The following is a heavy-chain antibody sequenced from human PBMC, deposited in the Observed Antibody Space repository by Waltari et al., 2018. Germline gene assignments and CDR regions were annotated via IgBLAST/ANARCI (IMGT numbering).Heavy chain of an antibody. J-gene: IGHJ4*02. CDR3: AREAYDSSGYAHPDY. CDR1: GGSSSSGGYF. V-gene: IGHV4-30-2*01. D-gene: IGHD3-22*01. Sequence: QVQLQESGPGLVKPSQTLSLTCTVPGGSSSSGGYFWSWIRQPPGKGLEWIGCIYHRWSTYYNPSLKSRVTISVDRSKNQFSLKLSSVTAADTAVYYCAREAYDSSGYAHPDYWGQGTLVTVSS. CDR2: IYHRWST.